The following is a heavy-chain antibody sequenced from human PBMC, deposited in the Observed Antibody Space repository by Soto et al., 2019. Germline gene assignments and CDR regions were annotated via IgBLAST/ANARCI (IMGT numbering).Heavy chain of an antibody. D-gene: IGHD3-10*01. CDR2: ISGSGGST. J-gene: IGHJ6*03. CDR1: GFTFSSYA. V-gene: IGHV3-23*01. CDR3: ARATTMGFGKYMDV. Sequence: PGGSLRLSCAASGFTFSSYAMSWVRQAPGKGLEWVSAISGSGGSTYYADSVKGRFTISRDNSKNTLYLQMNSLRAEDTAVYYCARATTMGFGKYMDVWGKGTTITVSS.